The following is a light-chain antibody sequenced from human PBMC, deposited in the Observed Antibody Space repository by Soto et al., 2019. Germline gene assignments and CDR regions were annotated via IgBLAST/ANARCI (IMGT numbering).Light chain of an antibody. J-gene: IGLJ1*01. V-gene: IGLV2-8*01. CDR3: SSFAFTNNSV. CDR1: SSDVGNYNY. Sequence: QSALTQPPSASGSPGQSATISCIGTSSDVGNYNYVSWYQHHPGKAPKLMIFEVNKRPSGVPARFSGSKSDNTASLTISGLQAEDEADYYCSSFAFTNNSVFGSGTKVTVL. CDR2: EVN.